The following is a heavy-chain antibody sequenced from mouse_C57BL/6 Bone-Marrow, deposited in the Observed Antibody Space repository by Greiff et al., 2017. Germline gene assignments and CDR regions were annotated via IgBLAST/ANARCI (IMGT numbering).Heavy chain of an antibody. J-gene: IGHJ2*01. CDR2: ISDGGSYT. CDR3: ARAYYYGSSYFDY. CDR1: GFTFSSYA. Sequence: EVKLMESGGGLVKPGGSLKLSCAASGFTFSSYAMSWVRQTPEKRLEWVATISDGGSYTYYPDNVKGRFTISRDNAKNNLYLQMSHLKSEDTAMYYCARAYYYGSSYFDYWGQGTTLTVSA. V-gene: IGHV5-4*03. D-gene: IGHD1-1*01.